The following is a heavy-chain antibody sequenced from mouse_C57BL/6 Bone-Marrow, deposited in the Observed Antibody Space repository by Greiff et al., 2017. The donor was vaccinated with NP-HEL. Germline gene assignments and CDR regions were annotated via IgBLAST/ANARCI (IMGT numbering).Heavy chain of an antibody. CDR3: AMDRCPLYFDY. V-gene: IGHV1-7*01. J-gene: IGHJ2*01. CDR2: INPSSGYT. Sequence: QVQLQQSGAELAKPGASVKLSCKASGYTFTSYWMHWVQQRPGQGLEWIGYINPSSGYTKYNQKFKGQATLTADKSSSTAYLQLSSLTYEDSAVYYSAMDRCPLYFDYWGQGTTLTVSS. CDR1: GYTFTSYW.